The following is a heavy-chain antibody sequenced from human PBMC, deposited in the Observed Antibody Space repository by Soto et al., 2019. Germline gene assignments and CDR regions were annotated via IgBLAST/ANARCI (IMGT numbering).Heavy chain of an antibody. D-gene: IGHD4-17*01. Sequence: LSLTCTVSGGSITSSSYYWGWIRQPPGKGLEWIGGIYYSGRSYYNPFLKSRVTMSVDTSKNQFSLTLNSVTAADAAVYYCARQRTTVVTQAYFDHWGQGTLVTVSS. CDR2: IYYSGRS. CDR3: ARQRTTVVTQAYFDH. V-gene: IGHV4-39*01. J-gene: IGHJ4*02. CDR1: GGSITSSSYY.